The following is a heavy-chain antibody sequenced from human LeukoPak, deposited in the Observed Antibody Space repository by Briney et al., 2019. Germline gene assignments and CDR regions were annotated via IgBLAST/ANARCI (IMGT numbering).Heavy chain of an antibody. Sequence: ASVKVSCKASGYTFTNYNIDWVRQATGQGPEWMGWMNPNSGNTGYAQEFQGRVTMTRDTYISTAYMELSSLRSEDTAVYYCASYQGGAGGDYGAFDYWGQGTPVIVSS. J-gene: IGHJ4*02. V-gene: IGHV1-8*01. CDR2: MNPNSGNT. D-gene: IGHD4-17*01. CDR3: ASYQGGAGGDYGAFDY. CDR1: GYTFTNYN.